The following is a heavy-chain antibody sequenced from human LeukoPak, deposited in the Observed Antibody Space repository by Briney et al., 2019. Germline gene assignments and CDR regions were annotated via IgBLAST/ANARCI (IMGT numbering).Heavy chain of an antibody. Sequence: ASVKVSCTVSGYTLTELSMHWVRQAPGKGLEWMGGFDPEDGETIYAQKFQGRVTLTEDTSTDTAYMELSSLRSEDTAVYYCATDGSYVVVPSLGMDVWGQGTTVTVSS. J-gene: IGHJ6*02. CDR2: FDPEDGET. CDR3: ATDGSYVVVPSLGMDV. CDR1: GYTLTELS. D-gene: IGHD2-2*01. V-gene: IGHV1-24*01.